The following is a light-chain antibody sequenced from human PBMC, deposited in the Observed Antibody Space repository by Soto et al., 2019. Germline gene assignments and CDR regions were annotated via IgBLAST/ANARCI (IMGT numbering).Light chain of an antibody. V-gene: IGLV1-40*01. Sequence: QSVLTQPPSVSGAPGQTVTIPCTGSRSYDVHWYQRLPGAAPKLLIYGNTNRPSGVPDRFSGSKSGTSASLAITGLHVDDEGDYYCPSFDKSLSGPVFGGGTKLTVL. J-gene: IGLJ2*01. CDR1: RSYD. CDR2: GNT. CDR3: PSFDKSLSGPV.